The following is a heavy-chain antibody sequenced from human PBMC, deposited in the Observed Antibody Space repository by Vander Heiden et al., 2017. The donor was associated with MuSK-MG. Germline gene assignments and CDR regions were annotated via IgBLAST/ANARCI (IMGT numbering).Heavy chain of an antibody. J-gene: IGHJ3*02. CDR3: ARDTAAGTTDAFDI. CDR1: GFTLSSYS. V-gene: IGHV3-48*01. CDR2: ISSSSSTI. D-gene: IGHD6-13*01. Sequence: EVNLVESGGGLVQPGGSLRLSCAASGFTLSSYSMNWVRQAPGKGLEWFSYISSSSSTIYYADSVKGRFTISRDNAKNSLYLQMNSMRAEDTAVYYCARDTAAGTTDAFDIWGQGTMVTVSS.